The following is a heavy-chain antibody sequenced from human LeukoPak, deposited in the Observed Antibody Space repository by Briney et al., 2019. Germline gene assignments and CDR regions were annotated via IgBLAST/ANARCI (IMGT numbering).Heavy chain of an antibody. Sequence: PSETLSLTCTVSGGSISTYYWSWIRQSPGKGLEWIADISASGGTNYNPSLESRVTVSIDSSKNQFSLKLSSVTAADTAVFYSARSPHNSAWYEKWFDPWGQGTLVTVSS. CDR3: ARSPHNSAWYEKWFDP. J-gene: IGHJ5*02. CDR2: ISASGGT. D-gene: IGHD6-19*01. V-gene: IGHV4-4*08. CDR1: GGSISTYY.